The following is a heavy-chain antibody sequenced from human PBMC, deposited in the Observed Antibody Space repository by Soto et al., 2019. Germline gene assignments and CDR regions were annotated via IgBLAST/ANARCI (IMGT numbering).Heavy chain of an antibody. V-gene: IGHV4-59*08. D-gene: IGHD4-4*01. CDR3: ASVEVLTGPDN. CDR1: GGSNSRYY. CDR2: IYYSGST. J-gene: IGHJ4*02. Sequence: TCTVSGGSNSRYYWSGVRQPPGNGLEWIGNIYYSGSTNYNPSLKSRVTISVDTSKNQFSLKLSSVTAADTAVYYCASVEVLTGPDNWGQGILCTASS.